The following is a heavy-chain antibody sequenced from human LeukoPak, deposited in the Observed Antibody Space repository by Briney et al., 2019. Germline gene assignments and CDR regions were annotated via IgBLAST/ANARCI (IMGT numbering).Heavy chain of an antibody. D-gene: IGHD2-15*01. Sequence: GVLRLSCAASGFXFSSYSMNXVXQAPGKGLEWVXSISSSSNYIYYADSVKGRFTISRDNAKNSLYLQMNSLRVEDTAVYYCARDATIGRVVGDLTYWGQGTLVTVSS. J-gene: IGHJ4*02. CDR1: GFXFSSYS. CDR2: ISSSSNYI. V-gene: IGHV3-21*01. CDR3: ARDATIGRVVGDLTY.